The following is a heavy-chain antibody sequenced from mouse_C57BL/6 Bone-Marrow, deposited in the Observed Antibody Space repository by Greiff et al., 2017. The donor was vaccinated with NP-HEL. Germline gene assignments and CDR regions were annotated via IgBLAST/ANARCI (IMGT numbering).Heavy chain of an antibody. V-gene: IGHV2-6*01. J-gene: IGHJ4*01. Sequence: QVQLKQSGPGLVAPSQSLSITCTVSGFSLTSYGVDWVRQSPGKGLEWLGVIWGVGSTNYNSALKSRLSISKDNSKSQVFLKMNSLQTDDTAMYYCASRGVVATDYAMDYWGQGTSVTVSS. CDR1: GFSLTSYG. CDR3: ASRGVVATDYAMDY. CDR2: IWGVGST. D-gene: IGHD1-1*01.